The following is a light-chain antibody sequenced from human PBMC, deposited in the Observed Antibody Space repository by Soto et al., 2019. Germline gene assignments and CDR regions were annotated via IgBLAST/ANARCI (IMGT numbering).Light chain of an antibody. V-gene: IGLV2-18*02. CDR2: DVS. Sequence: QPVLTQPPSVSGSPGQSVAISCTGTSSDVGSNNRVSWYQQPPGSAPKLIIYDVSNRPSAIPDRFSGSKSANTASLTISGLQTEDEADYYCSSYTTSNTYVFGTGTKVTVL. CDR1: SSDVGSNNR. CDR3: SSYTTSNTYV. J-gene: IGLJ1*01.